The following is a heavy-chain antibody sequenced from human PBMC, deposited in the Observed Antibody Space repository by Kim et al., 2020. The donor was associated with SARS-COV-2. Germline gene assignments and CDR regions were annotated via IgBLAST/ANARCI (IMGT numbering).Heavy chain of an antibody. CDR1: GFTFSSYS. V-gene: IGHV3-21*01. J-gene: IGHJ4*02. Sequence: GGSLRLSCAASGFTFSSYSMNWVRQAPGKGLEWVSSISSSSSYIYYADSVKGRFTISRDNAKNSLYLQMNSLRAEDTAVYYCARGGGEAECSGGSCYSLMRWGQGTLVTVSS. CDR3: ARGGGEAECSGGSCYSLMR. D-gene: IGHD2-15*01. CDR2: ISSSSSYI.